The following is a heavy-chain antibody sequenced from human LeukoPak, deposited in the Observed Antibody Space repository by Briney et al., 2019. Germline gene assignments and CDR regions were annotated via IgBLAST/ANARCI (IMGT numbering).Heavy chain of an antibody. CDR1: GFTFSSYS. J-gene: IGHJ4*02. CDR2: ISSSSSTI. Sequence: GGSLRLSCAASGFTFSSYSMNWVRQAPGKGLEWVSYISSSSSTIYYADSVRGRFTISRDNAKNILSLQMNGLRADDTAVYYCAKLGSNGGWYEYWGQGTLVTVSA. D-gene: IGHD6-19*01. V-gene: IGHV3-48*01. CDR3: AKLGSNGGWYEY.